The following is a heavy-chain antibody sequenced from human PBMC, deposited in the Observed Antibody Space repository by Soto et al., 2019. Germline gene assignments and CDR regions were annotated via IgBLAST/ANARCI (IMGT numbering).Heavy chain of an antibody. V-gene: IGHV1-18*01. CDR2: ISAYNGNT. Sequence: QVQLVQSGAEVKKPGASVKVSCKASGYTFTSYGISWVRQSPGQGLEWMGWISAYNGNTNNAQKFQGRVAVTTDTSTSTAYMELMNLRSDDTDVYYCARTSGYSSTDNWFDPWGQGTLVTVSS. CDR1: GYTFTSYG. J-gene: IGHJ5*02. CDR3: ARTSGYSSTDNWFDP. D-gene: IGHD6-13*01.